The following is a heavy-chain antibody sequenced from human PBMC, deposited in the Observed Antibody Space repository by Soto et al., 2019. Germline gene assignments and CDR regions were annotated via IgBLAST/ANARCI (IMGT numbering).Heavy chain of an antibody. CDR2: ILPVFGMV. V-gene: IGHV1-69*17. CDR3: AAPPPRGRHYDFRSPPTASLYHYGLGV. Sequence: QVQLAQSGAEVKKPGSSVRVSCQTSRGTFNTSPISWMRQAPGQGLEWLGDILPVFGMVNYAQQFQDRLNLTPDQSPASVLKGVGRLTPEGTGVYFCAAPPPRGRHYDFRSPPTASLYHYGLGVWGQGTTVIVSS. J-gene: IGHJ6*02. D-gene: IGHD3-3*01. CDR1: RGTFNTSP.